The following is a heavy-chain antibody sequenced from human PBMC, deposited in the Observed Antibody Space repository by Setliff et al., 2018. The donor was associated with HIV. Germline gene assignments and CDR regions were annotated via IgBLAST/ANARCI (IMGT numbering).Heavy chain of an antibody. CDR3: ARVIDYGVLYWSYYMDV. V-gene: IGHV1-18*01. J-gene: IGHJ6*03. Sequence: AASVKVSCKASGYTLTNYGISWVRQAPGQGLEWMGWISADNGDTNYPQKLQGRVTMTTDTSTSTAYMELRSLRSDDTAVYYCARVIDYGVLYWSYYMDVWGKGTTVTVSS. CDR1: GYTLTNYG. CDR2: ISADNGDT. D-gene: IGHD4-17*01.